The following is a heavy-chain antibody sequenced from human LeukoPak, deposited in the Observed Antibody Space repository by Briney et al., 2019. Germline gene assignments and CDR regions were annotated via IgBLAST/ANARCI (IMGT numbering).Heavy chain of an antibody. CDR2: INPSGGST. V-gene: IGHV1-46*01. Sequence: GASVKVSCKASGYTFTTYNIHWVRQAPGQGLEWMGIINPSGGSTSYAQKFQGRVTLTRDMSTSTAYMELRSLRSDDTAVYYCARGAAAGTRNDYWGQGTLVTVSS. J-gene: IGHJ4*02. CDR1: GYTFTTYN. CDR3: ARGAAAGTRNDY. D-gene: IGHD6-13*01.